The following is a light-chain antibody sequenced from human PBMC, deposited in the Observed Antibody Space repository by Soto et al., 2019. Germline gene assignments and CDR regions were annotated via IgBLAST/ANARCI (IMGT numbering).Light chain of an antibody. Sequence: TQTFSPVASDPLSCRASQSGSNYLAWYQQKPGQAPRLLIHGASNMATGIPGRFSGRGSGTDFTLTISSLEPEDFAVYYCQQRSNWPPTFGQGTKV. CDR3: QQRSNWPPT. J-gene: IGKJ1*01. V-gene: IGKV3-11*01. CDR1: QSGSNY. CDR2: GAS.